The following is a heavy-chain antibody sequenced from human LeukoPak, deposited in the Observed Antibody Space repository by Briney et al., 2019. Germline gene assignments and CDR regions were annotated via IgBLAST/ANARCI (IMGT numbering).Heavy chain of an antibody. V-gene: IGHV1-2*02. D-gene: IGHD5-12*01. J-gene: IGHJ4*02. CDR2: VNPNSGGT. CDR1: GYTFTGYY. Sequence: GASVKVSCKASGYTFTGYYMHWGRQAPGQGHEWMGWVNPNSGGTNSAQNFQGRVTMTRDTSISTAYMELSRLRSDDTAVYYCATAVYSGYDLDFDYWGQGTLVNVSS. CDR3: ATAVYSGYDLDFDY.